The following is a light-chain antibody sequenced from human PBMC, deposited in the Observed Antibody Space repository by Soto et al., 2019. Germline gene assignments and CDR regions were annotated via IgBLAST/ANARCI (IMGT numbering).Light chain of an antibody. J-gene: IGKJ4*01. V-gene: IGKV4-1*01. CDR2: WAS. CDR1: QNILYSVNNKNC. CDR3: QQYYITPLT. Sequence: DIVMTQSPESLAVSLGERATINCKSSQNILYSVNNKNCLAWYQQKTGQPPKLLIYWASARESGVPDRFSGRGSGTDFILTISCLQAEDVAVYYCQQYYITPLTFGGRTKVVIK.